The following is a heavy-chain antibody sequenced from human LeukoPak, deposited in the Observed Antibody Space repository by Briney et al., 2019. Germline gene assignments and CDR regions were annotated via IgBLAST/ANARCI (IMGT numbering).Heavy chain of an antibody. Sequence: GESLKISCKGSGYSFTSHWTGWVRQMPGKGLEWMGIVNPDDSDTIYSPSFQGQVTISADKSITTAYLQWSSLMPSDTAMYYCAKMRWPRGGRSSFDYWGQGALVTVSS. J-gene: IGHJ4*02. CDR3: AKMRWPRGGRSSFDY. V-gene: IGHV5-51*01. D-gene: IGHD3-10*01. CDR2: VNPDDSDT. CDR1: GYSFTSHW.